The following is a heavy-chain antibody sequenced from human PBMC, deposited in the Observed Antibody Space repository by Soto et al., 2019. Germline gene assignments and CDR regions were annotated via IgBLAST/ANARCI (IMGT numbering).Heavy chain of an antibody. D-gene: IGHD4-17*01. V-gene: IGHV3-23*01. CDR1: GFSFRSYA. Sequence: QLLESGGGLIQPGGSLRLSCEASGFSFRSYALSWVRQAPGKGLEWVSTFSAGGRAYYADSVKGRFTIAKDTSKNTLILQARSPRAEDTAVYYCPKESMPEHYGDTLFDYWGQGTRVTVSS. CDR3: PKESMPEHYGDTLFDY. CDR2: FSAGGRA. J-gene: IGHJ4*02.